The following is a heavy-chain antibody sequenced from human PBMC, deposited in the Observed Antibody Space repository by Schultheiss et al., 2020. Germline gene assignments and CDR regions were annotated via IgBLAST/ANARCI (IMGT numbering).Heavy chain of an antibody. D-gene: IGHD2-15*01. CDR2: ISSSSSYI. CDR1: GFTFSSYA. CDR3: ARERMDYGMDV. Sequence: GGSLRLSCSTSGFTFSSYAMHWVRQAPGKGLEWVSSISSSSSYIYYADSVKGRFTISRDNAKNSLYLQMNSLRAEDTAVYYCARERMDYGMDVWGQGTTVTVSS. V-gene: IGHV3-21*01. J-gene: IGHJ6*02.